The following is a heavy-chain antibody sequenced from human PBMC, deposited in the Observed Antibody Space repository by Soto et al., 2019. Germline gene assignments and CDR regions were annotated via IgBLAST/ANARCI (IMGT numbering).Heavy chain of an antibody. CDR2: ISNSDYTT. Sequence: QVHLVASGGGLVKPGGSLRLSCVASGITLSDNYMTWIRQAPGKGLEWVSYISNSDYTTYYADSVKGRFTISSDNAKNSLYLQLSGRRVEHTAVYYCASGKWSLDYWGQGILVTVSS. D-gene: IGHD2-8*01. CDR1: GITLSDNY. J-gene: IGHJ4*02. V-gene: IGHV3-11*01. CDR3: ASGKWSLDY.